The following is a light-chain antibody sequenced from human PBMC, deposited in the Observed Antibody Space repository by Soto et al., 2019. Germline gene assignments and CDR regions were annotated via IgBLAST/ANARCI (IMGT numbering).Light chain of an antibody. CDR2: GAS. CDR1: QSIRTL. V-gene: IGKV3-11*01. CDR3: LRRRDWPPGNT. Sequence: ELVLTQSPATLSLSPGERATFSCRASQSIRTLLAWYRHKPGQAPSLLISGASTRATGGPARFRGSGPGTDFTLTITIREPDDFVFYSCLRRRDWPPGNTFGHGTRLEIK. J-gene: IGKJ5*01.